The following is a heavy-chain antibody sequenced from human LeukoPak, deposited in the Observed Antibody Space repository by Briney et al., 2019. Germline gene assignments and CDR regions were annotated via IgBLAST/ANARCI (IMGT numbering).Heavy chain of an antibody. CDR1: GFTFSDYY. V-gene: IGHV3-11*01. D-gene: IGHD3-22*01. CDR3: ARWDSSGYYYHY. J-gene: IGHJ4*02. CDR2: ISSSGSTI. Sequence: GGSQRLSCAASGFTFSDYYMSWIRQAPGKGLEWVSYISSSGSTIYYADSVKGRFTISRDNAKNSLYLQMNSLRAEDTAVYYCARWDSSGYYYHYWGQGTLVTVSS.